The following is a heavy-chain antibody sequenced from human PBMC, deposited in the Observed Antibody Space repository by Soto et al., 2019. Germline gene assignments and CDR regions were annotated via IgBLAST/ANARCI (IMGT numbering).Heavy chain of an antibody. J-gene: IGHJ5*02. D-gene: IGHD2-2*01. CDR1: GGSLSALY. CDR2: IYHSGST. V-gene: IGHV4-30-2*01. CDR3: ARVPDR. Sequence: SETLSLTCAVSGGSLSALYYNWVRQPPGKGLEWIGYIYHSGSTYYNPSLKSRVTISVDRSKNQFSLKLSSVTAADTAVYYCARVPDRWGQGTLVTVSS.